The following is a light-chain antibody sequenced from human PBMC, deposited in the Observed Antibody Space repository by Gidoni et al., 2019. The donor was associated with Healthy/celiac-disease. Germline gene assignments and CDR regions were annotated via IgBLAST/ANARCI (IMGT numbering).Light chain of an antibody. CDR2: GAS. CDR3: QQYNNWPRT. J-gene: IGKJ1*01. V-gene: IGKV3-15*01. Sequence: EIVMTQSPATLSVSPGERATLSCRASQSVSSNLAWYQQKPGQAPRLLIYGASTRATGIPASFSGSASGTEFTLTISILPSEDFAVYYCQQYNNWPRTFGQGTKVEIK. CDR1: QSVSSN.